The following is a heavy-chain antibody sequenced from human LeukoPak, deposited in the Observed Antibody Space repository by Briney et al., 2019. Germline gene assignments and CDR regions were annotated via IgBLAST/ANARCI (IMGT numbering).Heavy chain of an antibody. D-gene: IGHD6-19*01. CDR3: TRLSGIVVAGAFDY. J-gene: IGHJ4*02. V-gene: IGHV3-20*04. CDR1: GFTFDDHG. CDR2: IYWNGGFT. Sequence: GGSLRLSCAASGFTFDDHGMSWVRQVPGKGLEWVSSIYWNGGFTTYAESVKGRFTISRDNAKTSLYLQMNSLRVEDTAFYYCTRLSGIVVAGAFDYWGQGNLVTVSS.